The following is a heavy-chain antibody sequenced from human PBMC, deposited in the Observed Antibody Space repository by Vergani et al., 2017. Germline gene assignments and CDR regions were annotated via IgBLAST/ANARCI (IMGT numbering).Heavy chain of an antibody. V-gene: IGHV4-39*01. Sequence: QMQLQESGPGLVKASETLSLTCTVSGDSIISRSYYWGWIRQPPGKGLEWIGSIYNSGNGDSSSSLKSRVTISADTSKNQFSLRLTSVTDADTAVYYCASGKYYSGSTSHFRGRYFDVEGRGTLVTVPS. CDR2: IYNSGNG. CDR1: GDSIISRSYY. D-gene: IGHD3-10*01. J-gene: IGHJ2*01. CDR3: ASGKYYSGSTSHFRGRYFDV.